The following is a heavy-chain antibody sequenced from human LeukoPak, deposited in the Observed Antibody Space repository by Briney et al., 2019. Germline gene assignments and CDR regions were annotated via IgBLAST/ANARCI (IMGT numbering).Heavy chain of an antibody. V-gene: IGHV3-53*01. CDR1: GFSVSNNY. Sequence: PGGSLRLSCAASGFSVSNNYVSWVRQAPGKGLGWISAVYSGGDTYYIESVRGRFTISRDNSKNTIHLQMNGLTPEDTAMYYCARDSTGASVWGKGTTVTVSS. CDR3: ARDSTGASV. J-gene: IGHJ6*04. D-gene: IGHD1-14*01. CDR2: VYSGGDT.